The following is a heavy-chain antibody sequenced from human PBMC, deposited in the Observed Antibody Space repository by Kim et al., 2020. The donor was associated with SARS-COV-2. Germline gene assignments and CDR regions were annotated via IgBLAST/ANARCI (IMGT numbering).Heavy chain of an antibody. Sequence: SVKVSCKASGGTFSSYAISWVRQAPGQGLEWMGRIIPILGIANYAQKFQGRVTITADKSTSTAYMELSSLRSEDTAVYYCARDPSPGVAAAGTGGGTPWGQGTLVTVSS. D-gene: IGHD6-13*01. CDR3: ARDPSPGVAAAGTGGGTP. CDR1: GGTFSSYA. CDR2: IIPILGIA. J-gene: IGHJ5*02. V-gene: IGHV1-69*04.